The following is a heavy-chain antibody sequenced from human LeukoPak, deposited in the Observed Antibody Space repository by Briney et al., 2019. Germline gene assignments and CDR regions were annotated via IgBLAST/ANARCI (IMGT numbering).Heavy chain of an antibody. J-gene: IGHJ4*02. Sequence: PSETLSLTCAVYGGSFSGYYWSWIRQPPGKGLEWIGEINHSGSTNYNPSLKSRVTISVDTSKNQFSLKLSSVTAADTAVYFCARGIGRAAAGLFDYWGQGTLVTVSS. CDR2: INHSGST. CDR3: ARGIGRAAAGLFDY. V-gene: IGHV4-34*01. D-gene: IGHD6-13*01. CDR1: GGSFSGYY.